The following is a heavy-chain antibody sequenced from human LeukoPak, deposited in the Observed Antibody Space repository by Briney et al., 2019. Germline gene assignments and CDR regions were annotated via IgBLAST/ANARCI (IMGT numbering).Heavy chain of an antibody. CDR2: IYHSGST. CDR1: GGSISSGGYS. V-gene: IGHV4-30-2*01. D-gene: IGHD6-6*01. J-gene: IGHJ3*02. Sequence: SETLSLTCAVSGGSISSGGYSWSWIRRPPGKGLEWIGYIYHSGSTYYNPSLKSRVTISVDRSKNQFSLKLSSVTAADTAVYYCARYLAARTAFDIWGQGTMVTVSS. CDR3: ARYLAARTAFDI.